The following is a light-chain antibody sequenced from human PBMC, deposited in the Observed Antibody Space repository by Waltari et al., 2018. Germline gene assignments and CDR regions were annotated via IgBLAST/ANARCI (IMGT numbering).Light chain of an antibody. V-gene: IGKV4-1*01. J-gene: IGKJ1*01. CDR1: QSVLYSSNNKNY. CDR3: QQCYSTPWT. Sequence: DIVMTQSPDSLAVSLGERATIHCKSSQSVLYSSNNKNYLAWYQQKPGPPPKLLIYWASTRESGVPDRFSGSGSGTDFTLTISSLQAEDVAVYYCQQCYSTPWTFGQGTKVEIK. CDR2: WAS.